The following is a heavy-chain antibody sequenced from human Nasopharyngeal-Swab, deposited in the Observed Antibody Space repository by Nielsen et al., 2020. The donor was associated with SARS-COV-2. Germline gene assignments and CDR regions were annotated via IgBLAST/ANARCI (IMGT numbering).Heavy chain of an antibody. CDR1: GFTISSYS. V-gene: IGHV3-21*01. Sequence: GASLKISWAASGFTISSYSMNWVSQAPGKVLEWASSISSSSSYRYYADSVKGRFTISRDNAKNSLYLQMNSLRAEDTAVYYCASGSYYYDSSGYYDYWGQGTLVTVSS. CDR3: ASGSYYYDSSGYYDY. J-gene: IGHJ4*02. CDR2: ISSSSSYR. D-gene: IGHD3-22*01.